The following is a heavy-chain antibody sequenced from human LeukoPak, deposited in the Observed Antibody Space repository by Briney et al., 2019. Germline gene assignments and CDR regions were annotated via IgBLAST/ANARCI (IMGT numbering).Heavy chain of an antibody. Sequence: GASVKVSCKASGYTFTSYGISWVRQAPGQGLEWMGWISAYNGNTNYAQKLQGRVTMTTDTSTSAAYMELRSLRSDDTAVYYCARRGIAAAGTPGGYFDYWGQGTLVTVSS. D-gene: IGHD6-13*01. CDR2: ISAYNGNT. J-gene: IGHJ4*02. CDR1: GYTFTSYG. V-gene: IGHV1-18*01. CDR3: ARRGIAAAGTPGGYFDY.